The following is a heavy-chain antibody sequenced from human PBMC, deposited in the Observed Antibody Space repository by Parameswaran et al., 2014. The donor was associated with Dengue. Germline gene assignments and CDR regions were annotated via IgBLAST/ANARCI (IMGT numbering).Heavy chain of an antibody. CDR2: ISSSSSYI. D-gene: IGHD2-8*01. J-gene: IGHJ5*02. Sequence: WIRQPPGKGLEWVSSISSSSSYIYYADSVKGRFTISRDNAKNSLYLQMNSLRAEDTAVYYCARDSFGYCTNGVCHGNWFDPWGQGTLVTVS. CDR3: ARDSFGYCTNGVCHGNWFDP. V-gene: IGHV3-21*01.